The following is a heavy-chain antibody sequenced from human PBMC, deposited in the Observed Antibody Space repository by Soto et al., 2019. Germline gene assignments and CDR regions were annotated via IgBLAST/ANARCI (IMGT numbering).Heavy chain of an antibody. D-gene: IGHD3-3*01. Sequence: ASVKVSCKASGYTFTSYAMHWVRQAPGQRLEWMGWINAGNGNTKYSQKFQGRVTITRDTSASTAYMELSSLRSEDTAVYYCARDWGYDFWSGYYRGGTHGMDVWGQGTTVTVSS. J-gene: IGHJ6*02. V-gene: IGHV1-3*01. CDR2: INAGNGNT. CDR3: ARDWGYDFWSGYYRGGTHGMDV. CDR1: GYTFTSYA.